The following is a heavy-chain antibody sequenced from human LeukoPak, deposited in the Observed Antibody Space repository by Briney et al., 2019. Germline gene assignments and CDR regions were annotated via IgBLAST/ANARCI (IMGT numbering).Heavy chain of an antibody. J-gene: IGHJ5*02. CDR3: ARGRQWGSPIDP. Sequence: SETLSLTCTVSGYSISSGYYWGWIRQPPGKGLEWIGSIYHSGSTYYNPSLKSRVTMSVDTSKSQLSLELYSVTAADTAVYYCARGRQWGSPIDPWGQGTLVTVSS. D-gene: IGHD2-15*01. V-gene: IGHV4-38-2*02. CDR2: IYHSGST. CDR1: GYSISSGYY.